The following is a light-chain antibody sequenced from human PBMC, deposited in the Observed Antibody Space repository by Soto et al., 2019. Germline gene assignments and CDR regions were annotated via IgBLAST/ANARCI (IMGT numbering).Light chain of an antibody. V-gene: IGKV1-39*01. Sequence: IQMTQSPSSLSASVGDRVTITCRASQSVSKYLNWYQQKPGKAPKLLIYAASSLQSGVPSRFSGSGSGTDFTLTVSSLQPEDSATYYCQQSYTSRITFGLGTRLEIK. CDR3: QQSYTSRIT. CDR1: QSVSKY. CDR2: AAS. J-gene: IGKJ5*01.